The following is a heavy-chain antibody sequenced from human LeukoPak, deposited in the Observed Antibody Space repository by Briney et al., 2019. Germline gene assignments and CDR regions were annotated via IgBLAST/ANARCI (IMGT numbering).Heavy chain of an antibody. CDR2: MNPNSGYT. CDR3: VRALVRGVQGP. D-gene: IGHD3-10*01. Sequence: ASVKVSCKASGYTFTSYDINWVRQATGQGLEWMGWMNPNSGYTGYAQKFQGRVTMTRDTSISTAYMELSSLKSDDTAVYYCVRALVRGVQGPWGEGTLVTVSS. CDR1: GYTFTSYD. V-gene: IGHV1-8*01. J-gene: IGHJ5*02.